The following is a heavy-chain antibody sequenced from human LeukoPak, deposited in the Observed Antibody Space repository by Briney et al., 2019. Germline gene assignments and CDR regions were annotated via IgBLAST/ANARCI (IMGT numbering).Heavy chain of an antibody. CDR3: ASSLYYDSSGYMRGLYYFDY. D-gene: IGHD3-22*01. CDR1: GFTFSSYS. Sequence: GGSLRLSCAASGFTFSSYSMNWVRQAPGQGLEWVSSMSSTSSFIYYADSVKGRFTISRDNAKNSPYLQMNSLTAEDTAVYYCASSLYYDSSGYMRGLYYFDYWGQGTLVTVSS. CDR2: MSSTSSFI. J-gene: IGHJ4*02. V-gene: IGHV3-21*01.